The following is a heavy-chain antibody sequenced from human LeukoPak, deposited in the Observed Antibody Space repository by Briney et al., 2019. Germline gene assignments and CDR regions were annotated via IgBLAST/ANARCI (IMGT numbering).Heavy chain of an antibody. D-gene: IGHD4-11*01. Sequence: PGGSLRLSCAASGFTFNTYTMNWVRQAPGKGLEWVSYISGSSGIIDYADSVRGRFTISRDNAKNSLYLQMNSLRAEDTAVYYCASLTYDYSNYAPPYDYWGQGTLVTVSS. CDR3: ASLTYDYSNYAPPYDY. J-gene: IGHJ4*02. CDR2: ISGSSGII. CDR1: GFTFNTYT. V-gene: IGHV3-48*01.